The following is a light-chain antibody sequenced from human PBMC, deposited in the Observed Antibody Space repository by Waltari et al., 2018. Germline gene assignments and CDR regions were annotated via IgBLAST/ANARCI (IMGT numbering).Light chain of an antibody. CDR1: SSNIGAGHD. J-gene: IGLJ3*02. CDR2: GNN. V-gene: IGLV1-40*01. CDR3: QSFDSNVRGGVV. Sequence: QSILTQPTSVSGAPGQRVTISCPGSSSNIGAGHDVNWYQAFPGTAPKLLIYGNNNRPSGVPDRFSGSKSGSSASLAINGLQAEDEADYYCQSFDSNVRGGVVFGGGTKVTVL.